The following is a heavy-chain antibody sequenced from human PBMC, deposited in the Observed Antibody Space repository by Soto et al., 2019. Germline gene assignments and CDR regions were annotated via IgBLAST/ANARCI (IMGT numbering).Heavy chain of an antibody. CDR1: GGSISTYY. V-gene: IGHV4-59*01. CDR2: IYYNGRT. J-gene: IGHJ4*02. Sequence: QVQLQESGPGLVKPSETLSLTCTVSGGSISTYYWSWIRQPPGKGLEWIGYIYYNGRTNYNPSLESRVTISLDTSTSQFSLKLSSVRAADTAVYYCARDGSGYDFWSGPYFFDYWGPGTLVTVSS. CDR3: ARDGSGYDFWSGPYFFDY. D-gene: IGHD3-3*01.